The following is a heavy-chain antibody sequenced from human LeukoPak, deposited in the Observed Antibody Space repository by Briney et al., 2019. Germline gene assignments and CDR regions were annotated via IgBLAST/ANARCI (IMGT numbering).Heavy chain of an antibody. D-gene: IGHD3-16*01. CDR3: ARGGVDY. Sequence: GGSLRLSCAASGFTFSDYAMSWVRQAPGKGLEWLSVISGGSSGSTYYADSVTGRFTISRDNAKNTLYLQMNSLRAEDTAVYYCARGGVDYWGQGTLVTVSS. CDR1: GFTFSDYA. CDR2: ISGGSSGST. J-gene: IGHJ4*02. V-gene: IGHV3-23*01.